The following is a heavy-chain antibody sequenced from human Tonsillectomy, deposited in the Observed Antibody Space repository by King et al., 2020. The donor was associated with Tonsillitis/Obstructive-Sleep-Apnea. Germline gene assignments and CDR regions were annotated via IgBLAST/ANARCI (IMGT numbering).Heavy chain of an antibody. CDR1: GFTFSNYG. J-gene: IGHJ4*02. Sequence: VQLVESGGGVVQPGRSLRLSCAASGFTFSNYGMHWVRQAPGKGLAWVAVISYDGTNAYYGDSVKGRFTISRDTSKNTLYLQMNSLRAEDTAVYYCAKDTGPIAVAGEFDYWGQGTLVTVSS. CDR2: ISYDGTNA. D-gene: IGHD6-19*01. CDR3: AKDTGPIAVAGEFDY. V-gene: IGHV3-30*18.